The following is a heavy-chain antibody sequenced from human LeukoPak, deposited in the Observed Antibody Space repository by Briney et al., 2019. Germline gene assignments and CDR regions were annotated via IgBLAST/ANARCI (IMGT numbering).Heavy chain of an antibody. CDR1: GFTFSSYR. V-gene: IGHV3-21*01. J-gene: IGHJ6*02. Sequence: GGSLRLSCAASGFTFSSYRMNWVRQAPGKGLEWVSSISSSSSYIHYADSVKGRFTISRDNAKNSLYLQMNSLRAEDTAVYYCARDFGNDYNYYYGMDVWGQGTTVTVSS. CDR2: ISSSSSYI. CDR3: ARDFGNDYNYYYGMDV. D-gene: IGHD3-16*01.